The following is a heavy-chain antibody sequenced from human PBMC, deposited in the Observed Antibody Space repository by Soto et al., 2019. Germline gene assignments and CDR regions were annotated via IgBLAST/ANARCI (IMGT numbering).Heavy chain of an antibody. CDR1: GGSVSSRSYY. CDR3: ARDSIVQGDYYGMDV. J-gene: IGHJ6*02. V-gene: IGHV4-61*01. D-gene: IGHD2-8*01. Sequence: QVQMQESGPGLVKPSETLSLTCTVSGGSVSSRSYYWSWIRQPPGKGLEWIGYITYIYYSGSTNYKPSLQSRVTISVDTSKNQFSLKLSSVTAADTAAYYCARDSIVQGDYYGMDVWGQGTTVTVSS. CDR2: ITYIYYSGST.